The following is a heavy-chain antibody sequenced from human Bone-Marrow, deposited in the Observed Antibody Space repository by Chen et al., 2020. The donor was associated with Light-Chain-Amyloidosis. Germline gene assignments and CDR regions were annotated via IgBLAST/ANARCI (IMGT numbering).Heavy chain of an antibody. D-gene: IGHD3-10*01. J-gene: IGHJ4*02. CDR3: ARDRGRFSYNRGGLDS. Sequence: EVQLVESGGALVQPGGSLRLSCAASVFTLNTYWMHWVRQPPGGGLVWVARMPTDVTKTVYADSVKGRFTVSRDDAKNTLYLEMNSLRVEDTGLYFCARDRGRFSYNRGGLDSWGQGTLVTVSS. CDR2: MPTDVTKT. V-gene: IGHV3-74*01. CDR1: VFTLNTYW.